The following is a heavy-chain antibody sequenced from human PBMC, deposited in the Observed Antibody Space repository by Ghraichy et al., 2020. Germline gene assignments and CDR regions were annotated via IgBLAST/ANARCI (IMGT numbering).Heavy chain of an antibody. CDR3: ARFTSSGYSPY. J-gene: IGHJ4*02. CDR1: GGSFSGYY. CDR2: INHSGST. V-gene: IGHV4-34*01. D-gene: IGHD3-22*01. Sequence: SETLSLTCAVYGGSFSGYYWSWIRQPPGKGLEWIGEINHSGSTNYNPSLKSRVTISVDTSKNQFSLKLSSVTAADTAVYYCARFTSSGYSPYWGQGTLVTVSS.